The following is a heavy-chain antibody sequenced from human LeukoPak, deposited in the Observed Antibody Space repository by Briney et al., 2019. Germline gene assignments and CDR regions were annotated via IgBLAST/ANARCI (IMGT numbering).Heavy chain of an antibody. Sequence: SETLSLTCTVSGGSTSSSSYYWGWIRQPPGKGLEWIGEINHSGSTNYNPSLKSRVTISVDTSKNQFSLKLSSVTAADTAVYYCARRKRSGCSSTSCLLNWFDPWGQGTLVTVSS. CDR3: ARRKRSGCSSTSCLLNWFDP. D-gene: IGHD2-2*01. CDR1: GGSTSSSSYY. V-gene: IGHV4-39*07. J-gene: IGHJ5*02. CDR2: INHSGST.